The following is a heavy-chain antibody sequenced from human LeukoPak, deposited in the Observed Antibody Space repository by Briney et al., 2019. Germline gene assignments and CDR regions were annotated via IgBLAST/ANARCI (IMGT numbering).Heavy chain of an antibody. CDR2: IYYSGST. Sequence: SETLSLTCTVSGGSISSGDYYWSWIRRHPGKGLEWIGYIYYSGSTYYNPSLKRRVTISVDTSKNQFSLKLSSVTAADTAVYYCARVQRDYYDSSRRYFDYWGQGTLVTVSS. V-gene: IGHV4-31*03. J-gene: IGHJ4*02. D-gene: IGHD3-22*01. CDR3: ARVQRDYYDSSRRYFDY. CDR1: GGSISSGDYY.